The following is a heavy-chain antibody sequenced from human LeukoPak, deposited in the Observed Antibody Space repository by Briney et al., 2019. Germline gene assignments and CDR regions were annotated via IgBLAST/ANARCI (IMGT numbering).Heavy chain of an antibody. CDR1: GYSFTTYW. CDR3: ARRLASCGGDCYSFDY. CDR2: IAPSDSYT. Sequence: GESLRISCKGSGYSFTTYWISWVRQMPGKGLEWMGRIAPSDSYTYYSPSFQGHVTISADKSINTAYLQWTSPRASDTAMYYCARRLASCGGDCYSFDYWGQGTLVTVSS. V-gene: IGHV5-10-1*01. J-gene: IGHJ4*02. D-gene: IGHD2-21*02.